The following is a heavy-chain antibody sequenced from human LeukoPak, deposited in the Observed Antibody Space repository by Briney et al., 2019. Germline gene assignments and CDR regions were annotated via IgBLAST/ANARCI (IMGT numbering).Heavy chain of an antibody. CDR1: GFTFSSYA. J-gene: IGHJ4*02. Sequence: GGSLRLSCAASGFTFSSYAMSWVRQAPGKGLEWVSAISGSGGSTYYADSVKGRFTISRDNSKNTLYLQMNSLRAEDTAVYYCAKAPPIFYDSSGYYNDYWGQGTLVTVSS. CDR3: AKAPPIFYDSSGYYNDY. V-gene: IGHV3-23*01. D-gene: IGHD3-22*01. CDR2: ISGSGGST.